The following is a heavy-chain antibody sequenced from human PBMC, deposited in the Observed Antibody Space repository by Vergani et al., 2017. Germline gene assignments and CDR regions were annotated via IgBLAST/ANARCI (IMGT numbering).Heavy chain of an antibody. D-gene: IGHD4-23*01. CDR3: AIAVVTDYYYYGMDV. J-gene: IGHJ6*02. Sequence: QVQLVQSGAEVKKPGSSVKVSCKASGGTFRSYTISWVRQAPGQGLEWMGRIIPILGIANYAQKFQGRVTITADKSTSTAYMELSSLRSEDTAVYYCAIAVVTDYYYYGMDVWGQGTTVTVSS. CDR1: GGTFRSYT. CDR2: IIPILGIA. V-gene: IGHV1-69*02.